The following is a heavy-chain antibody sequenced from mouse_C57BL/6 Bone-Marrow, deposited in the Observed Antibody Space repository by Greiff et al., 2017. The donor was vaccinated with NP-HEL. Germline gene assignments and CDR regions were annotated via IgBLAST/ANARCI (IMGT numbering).Heavy chain of an antibody. Sequence: EVKLVESGGGLVKPGGSLKLSCAASGFTFSSYAMSWVRQTPEKRLEWVATISDGGSSTYYPDNVQGRFTISRDNAKNNLYLQMSHLKSEDTAMYYCASRRGYFDVWGTGTTVTVSS. CDR3: ASRRGYFDV. J-gene: IGHJ1*03. CDR1: GFTFSSYA. V-gene: IGHV5-4*03. CDR2: ISDGGSST.